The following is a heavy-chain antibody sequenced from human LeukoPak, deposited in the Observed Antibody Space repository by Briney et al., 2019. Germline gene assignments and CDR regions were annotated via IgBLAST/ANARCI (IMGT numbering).Heavy chain of an antibody. V-gene: IGHV3-7*01. J-gene: IGHJ4*02. CDR2: IKQDGSEK. Sequence: GGSLRLSCAASGFTFSSYSMNWVRQAPGKGLEWVANIKQDGSEKYYVDSVKGRFTISRDNAKNSLYLQMNSLRAEDTAVYYCARQTIWGPYFDYWGQGTLVTVSS. CDR1: GFTFSSYS. D-gene: IGHD3-16*01. CDR3: ARQTIWGPYFDY.